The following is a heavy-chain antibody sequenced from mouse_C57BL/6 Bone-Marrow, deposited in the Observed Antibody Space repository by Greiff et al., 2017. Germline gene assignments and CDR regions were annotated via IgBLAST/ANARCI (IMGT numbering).Heavy chain of an antibody. V-gene: IGHV10-1*01. J-gene: IGHJ1*03. D-gene: IGHD1-1*01. CDR1: GFSFNTYA. Sequence: EVHLVESGGGLVQPKGSLKLSCAASGFSFNTYAMNWVRQAPGKGLEWVARIRSKSNNYATYYADSVKDRFTISRDDSESMLYLQMNNLKTEDTAMYYCVRHRHYYYGSSGYFDVWGTGTTVTVSS. CDR3: VRHRHYYYGSSGYFDV. CDR2: IRSKSNNYAT.